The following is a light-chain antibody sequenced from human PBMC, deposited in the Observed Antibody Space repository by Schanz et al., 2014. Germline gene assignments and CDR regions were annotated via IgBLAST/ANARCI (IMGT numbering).Light chain of an antibody. CDR1: QGISSY. Sequence: IQLTQSPSSLSASVGDRVTITCRASQGISSYLAWYQQKPGKAPNLVIYGASTLQSGVPSRFSGSGSGTDFTLTIASLQPEDFAVYYCQQYGISPPMYTFGQGTKLEIK. V-gene: IGKV1-9*01. J-gene: IGKJ2*01. CDR2: GAS. CDR3: QQYGISPPMYT.